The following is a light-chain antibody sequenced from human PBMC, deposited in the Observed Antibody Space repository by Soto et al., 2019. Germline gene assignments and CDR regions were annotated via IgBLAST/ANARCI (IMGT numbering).Light chain of an antibody. CDR3: QQYNNWPYT. CDR2: GAS. Sequence: EIVMTKSPATLAVSPGERAALSCRASQSVSSNFAWYQQKPGQAPRLLIYGASSRATGTPARFSGSGSGTEFTLTISSLQSEDFAVYYCQQYNNWPYTFGLGTQVEMK. CDR1: QSVSSN. V-gene: IGKV3-15*01. J-gene: IGKJ2*01.